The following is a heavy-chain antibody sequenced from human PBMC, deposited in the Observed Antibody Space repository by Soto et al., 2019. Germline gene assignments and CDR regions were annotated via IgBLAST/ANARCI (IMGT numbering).Heavy chain of an antibody. Sequence: GGSLRLSCAASGFAVSSKYMTWVRQAPGKGLEWVSVIYGGGTTYYADSVKGRFTISRDTSKNTLYLQMNSLRAEDTAVYYCVQTTGWPGFDFWGPGTLVTVSS. J-gene: IGHJ4*02. V-gene: IGHV3-53*01. CDR3: VQTTGWPGFDF. CDR1: GFAVSSKY. CDR2: IYGGGTT. D-gene: IGHD6-19*01.